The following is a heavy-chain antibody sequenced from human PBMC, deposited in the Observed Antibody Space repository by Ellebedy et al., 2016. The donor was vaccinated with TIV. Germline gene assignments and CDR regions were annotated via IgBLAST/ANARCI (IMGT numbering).Heavy chain of an antibody. J-gene: IGHJ1*01. CDR3: AAEPLRYDSSGYSDFQH. CDR2: IIPILGIA. CDR1: RGTFSSYA. V-gene: IGHV1-69*04. Sequence: AASVKVSCKASRGTFSSYAISWVRQAPGQGLEWMGRIIPILGIANYAQKFQGRVTITADKSTSTAYMELSSLRSEDTAVYYCAAEPLRYDSSGYSDFQHWGQGTLVTVSS. D-gene: IGHD3-22*01.